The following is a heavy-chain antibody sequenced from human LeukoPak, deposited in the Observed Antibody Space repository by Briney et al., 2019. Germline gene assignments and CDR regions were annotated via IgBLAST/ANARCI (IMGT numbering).Heavy chain of an antibody. J-gene: IGHJ4*02. CDR2: ISSSSSTI. Sequence: GGSLRLSCAASGFTFSSYSMNWVRQAPGKGLEWVSFISSSSSTIYYADSVKGRFAISRDNAKNSLYLQMNSLRAEDTAVYYCARDRGGSYSAIDYWGQGTLVTVSS. CDR1: GFTFSSYS. CDR3: ARDRGGSYSAIDY. V-gene: IGHV3-48*04. D-gene: IGHD1-26*01.